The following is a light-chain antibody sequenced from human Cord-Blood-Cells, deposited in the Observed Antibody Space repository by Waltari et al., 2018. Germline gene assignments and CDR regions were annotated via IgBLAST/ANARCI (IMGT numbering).Light chain of an antibody. Sequence: QSVLTQPPSASGTPGQRVTIPCSGRSSNIGSNYVYSYQQLPGTAPKLLIYRNNQRPSGVPDRFSGSKSGTSASLAISGLRSEDEADYYCAAWDDSLSGYVFGTGTKVTVL. J-gene: IGLJ1*01. CDR2: RNN. CDR1: SSNIGSNY. CDR3: AAWDDSLSGYV. V-gene: IGLV1-47*01.